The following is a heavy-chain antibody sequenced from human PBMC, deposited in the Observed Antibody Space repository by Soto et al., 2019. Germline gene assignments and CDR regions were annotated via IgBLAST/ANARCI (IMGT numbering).Heavy chain of an antibody. CDR1: GGTFSSYA. V-gene: IGHV1-69*13. CDR3: ASLPIAVAGTGYYYGMDV. D-gene: IGHD6-19*01. CDR2: IIPIFGTA. Sequence: SVKVSCKASGGTFSSYAISWVRQAPGQGLEWMGGIIPIFGTANYAQKFQGRVTITADESTSTAYMELSSLRSEDTAVYYCASLPIAVAGTGYYYGMDVWGLGTTVTVSS. J-gene: IGHJ6*02.